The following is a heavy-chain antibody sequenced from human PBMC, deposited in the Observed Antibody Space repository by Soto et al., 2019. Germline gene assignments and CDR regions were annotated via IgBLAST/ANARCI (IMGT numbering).Heavy chain of an antibody. J-gene: IGHJ6*03. CDR3: AKAGVFGYCSSTSCYEHYYYYYMDV. V-gene: IGHV3-23*01. Sequence: GGSLRLSCAASGFTFSSYAMSWVRQAPGKGLEWVSAISGSGGSTYYADSVKGRFTISRDNSKNTLYLQMNSLRAEDTAVYYCAKAGVFGYCSSTSCYEHYYYYYMDVWGKGTTVTVSS. CDR1: GFTFSSYA. D-gene: IGHD2-2*03. CDR2: ISGSGGST.